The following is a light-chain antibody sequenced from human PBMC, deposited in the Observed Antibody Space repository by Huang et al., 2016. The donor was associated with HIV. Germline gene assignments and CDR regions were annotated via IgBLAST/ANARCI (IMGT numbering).Light chain of an antibody. CDR1: QGISNS. CDR3: QQYYTSPT. J-gene: IGKJ1*01. V-gene: IGKV1-NL1*01. CDR2: STS. Sequence: DIQMTQSPSSLSAFVGDTVTITCRASQGISNSVAWYQQKPGKAPKLLLYSTSRLESGVPSRCRGGGSGTDYTLTINSLQADDFATYYCQQYYTSPTFGQGSKVEIK.